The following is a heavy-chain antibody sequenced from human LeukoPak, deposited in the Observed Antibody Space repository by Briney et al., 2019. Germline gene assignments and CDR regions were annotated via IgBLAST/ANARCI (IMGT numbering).Heavy chain of an antibody. D-gene: IGHD6-13*01. CDR3: ARDVGILAAAGLYDY. V-gene: IGHV4-61*02. CDR2: IYPRGST. CDR1: GGSISSTGYY. J-gene: IGHJ4*02. Sequence: SETLSLTCTVSGGSISSTGYYWPWVRRPAGKGLEWIGRIYPRGSTLYNPSLKSRVTLSVDTSKSQFSLKLSSVTAADTAVYYCARDVGILAAAGLYDYWGQGTLVTVSS.